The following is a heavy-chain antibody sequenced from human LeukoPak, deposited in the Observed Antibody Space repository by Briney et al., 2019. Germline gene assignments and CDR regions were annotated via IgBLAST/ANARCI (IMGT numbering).Heavy chain of an antibody. D-gene: IGHD4-17*01. J-gene: IGHJ4*02. CDR1: GFTVSSNY. V-gene: IGHV3-73*01. CDR3: TKLSDNGEEIYDY. CDR2: IRSKANRDAT. Sequence: PGGSLRLSCAASGFTVSSNYMSWVRQAPGKGLEWVGRIRSKANRDATAYAASVKGRFTISRDDSKNTAYLEMNSLKTEDTAVYYCTKLSDNGEEIYDYRGQGTLVTVSS.